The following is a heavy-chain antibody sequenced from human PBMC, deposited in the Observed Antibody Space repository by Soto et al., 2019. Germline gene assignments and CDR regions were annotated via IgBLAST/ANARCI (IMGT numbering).Heavy chain of an antibody. CDR2: IWYDGSTK. J-gene: IGHJ6*02. V-gene: IGHV3-33*01. CDR1: GFTFSSYG. D-gene: IGHD6-6*01. CDR3: ARNVAARRGRYYYYYGMDV. Sequence: GGSLRLSCAASGFTFSSYGMHWVRQAPGKGLEWVAVIWYDGSTKYYADSVKGRFTISRDNSKNTLYLQMNSLRAEDTAVYYCARNVAARRGRYYYYYGMDVWGHGTTVTVSS.